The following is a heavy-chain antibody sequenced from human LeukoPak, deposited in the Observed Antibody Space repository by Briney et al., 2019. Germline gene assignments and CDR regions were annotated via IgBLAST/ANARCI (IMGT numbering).Heavy chain of an antibody. CDR2: IYTSGST. CDR1: GGSISSYY. J-gene: IGHJ5*02. CDR3: ARDRNYYDRLQGWFDP. D-gene: IGHD3-22*01. V-gene: IGHV4-4*07. Sequence: NPSETLSLTCTVSGGSISSYYWSWIRQPAGKGLEWIGRIYTSGSTNYNPSLKSRVTISVDTSKNQFSLKLSSVTAADTAVYYCARDRNYYDRLQGWFDPWGQGTLVTVSS.